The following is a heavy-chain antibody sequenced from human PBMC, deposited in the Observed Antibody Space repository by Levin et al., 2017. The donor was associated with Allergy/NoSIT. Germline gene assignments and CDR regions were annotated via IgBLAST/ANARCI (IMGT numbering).Heavy chain of an antibody. Sequence: PSQTLSLTCTVSGGSISSSSYYWGWIRQPPGKGLEWIGSIYYSGSTYYNPSLKSRVTISVDTSKNQFSLKLSSVPAADTAVYYCARLFAPRDYGPDYWGQGTLVTVSS. V-gene: IGHV4-39*01. J-gene: IGHJ4*02. CDR2: IYYSGST. CDR1: GGSISSSSYY. D-gene: IGHD4-17*01. CDR3: ARLFAPRDYGPDY.